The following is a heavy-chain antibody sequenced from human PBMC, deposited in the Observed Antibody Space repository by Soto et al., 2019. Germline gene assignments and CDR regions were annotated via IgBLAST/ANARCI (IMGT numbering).Heavy chain of an antibody. J-gene: IGHJ4*02. Sequence: EVQLVESGGGLVQPGGSLRLSCAASGFTFSSFSMNWVRQAPGKGLEWVSYISSRGNVINYADSVKGRFTISRDNAKNSLYLQMNSLRDEDTAVYYCARVWYCSGGNRPLDYWGQGNLVTVSS. CDR1: GFTFSSFS. CDR2: ISSRGNVI. V-gene: IGHV3-48*02. D-gene: IGHD2-15*01. CDR3: ARVWYCSGGNRPLDY.